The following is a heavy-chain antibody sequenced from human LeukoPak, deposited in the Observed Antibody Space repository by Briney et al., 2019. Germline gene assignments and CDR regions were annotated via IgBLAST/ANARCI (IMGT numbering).Heavy chain of an antibody. CDR3: AKAQSIRPRLRTDSLVTVGSRGFDY. J-gene: IGHJ4*02. CDR1: GFTFSSYG. Sequence: GGSLRLSCAASGFTFSSYGMHWVRQAPGKGLEWVAFIRYDGSNKYYADSVKGRFTISRDNSKNTLYLQMNSLRAEDTAVYYCAKAQSIRPRLRTDSLVTVGSRGFDYWGQGTLVTVSS. CDR2: IRYDGSNK. V-gene: IGHV3-30*02. D-gene: IGHD3-9*01.